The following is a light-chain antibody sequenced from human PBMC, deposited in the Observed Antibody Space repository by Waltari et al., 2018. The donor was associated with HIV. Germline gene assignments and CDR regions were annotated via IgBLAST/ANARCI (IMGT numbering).Light chain of an antibody. Sequence: SSELTQDPAVSVALGQTVKIACLGDSLRTYSVSWYRLRPGQAPQLLVYGKNSRPSGIPDRFSASSSGNRAFLTITGARAEDEADYYCACWDRSGDYILFGGGTSLTGL. CDR1: SLRTYS. V-gene: IGLV3-19*01. CDR3: ACWDRSGDYIL. CDR2: GKN. J-gene: IGLJ2*01.